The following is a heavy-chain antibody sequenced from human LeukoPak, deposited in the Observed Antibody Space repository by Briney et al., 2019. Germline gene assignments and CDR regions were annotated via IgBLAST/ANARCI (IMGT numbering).Heavy chain of an antibody. V-gene: IGHV3-23*01. CDR3: AKDLGYDYVWGEGNLYDY. J-gene: IGHJ4*02. D-gene: IGHD3-16*01. CDR1: EFTFSSYT. Sequence: GGSLRLSCAASEFTFSSYTMNWVRQAPGKGLEWVSVISGSGGKTDYADSVKGRFTISRDNSKNTMYLQMNSLRVEDTAEYYCAKDLGYDYVWGEGNLYDYWGQGILVTVSS. CDR2: ISGSGGKT.